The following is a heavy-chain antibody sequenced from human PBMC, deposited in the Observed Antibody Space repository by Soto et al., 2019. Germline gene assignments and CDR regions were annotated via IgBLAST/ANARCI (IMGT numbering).Heavy chain of an antibody. J-gene: IGHJ6*02. CDR1: GFTFSSYG. D-gene: IGHD2-2*01. CDR3: ARWYQLLGDYYYGMDF. CDR2: ISYDGSNK. V-gene: IGHV3-30*03. Sequence: QVQLVESGGGVVQPGRSLRLSCAASGFTFSSYGMHWVRQAPGKGLEWVAVISYDGSNKYYADSVKGRFTISRDNSKNTLYLQMNGLSAEDTAVYYCARWYQLLGDYYYGMDFWGQGTTVTVSS.